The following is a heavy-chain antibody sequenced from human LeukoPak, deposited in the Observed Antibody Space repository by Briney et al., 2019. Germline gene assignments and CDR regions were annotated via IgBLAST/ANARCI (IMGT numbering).Heavy chain of an antibody. V-gene: IGHV4-34*01. CDR2: INHSGSI. J-gene: IGHJ4*02. CDR3: ARVHGPLDY. D-gene: IGHD4-17*01. Sequence: PSETLSLTCAVYGGSFSGYYWSWIRQPPGKGLEWIGEINHSGSINYNSSLTSRVTVSVDTSKNQFSLKISSVTAADTAVYFCARVHGPLDYWGQGILVIVSS. CDR1: GGSFSGYY.